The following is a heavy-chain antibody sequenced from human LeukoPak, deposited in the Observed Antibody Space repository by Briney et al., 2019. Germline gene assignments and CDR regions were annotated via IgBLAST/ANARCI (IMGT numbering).Heavy chain of an antibody. D-gene: IGHD5-18*01. CDR3: ARDPSQYSYGYISSVY. J-gene: IGHJ4*02. CDR2: INPSGGST. V-gene: IGHV1-46*01. CDR1: GYTFTSYY. Sequence: ASVKVSCKASGYTFTSYYMHWVRQAPGQGLEWMGIINPSGGSTSYAQKFQGRVTMTRDTSTSTVYMELSSLRSDDTAVYYCARDPSQYSYGYISSVYWGQGTLVTVSS.